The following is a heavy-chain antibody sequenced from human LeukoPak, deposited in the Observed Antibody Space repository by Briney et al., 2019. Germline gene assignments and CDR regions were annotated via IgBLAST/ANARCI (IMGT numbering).Heavy chain of an antibody. CDR2: INGDGSCT. CDR1: GFAFSSYW. V-gene: IGHV3-74*03. J-gene: IGHJ4*02. Sequence: GGSLRLSCAASGFAFSSYWMHWVRQVPGKGLVWLSRINGDGSCTKYADSVKGRFTISRDNAQNTLFLQMNSLSAEDTAVYFCARDKSEYDSSGRGDYWGQGTLVTVSS. D-gene: IGHD3-22*01. CDR3: ARDKSEYDSSGRGDY.